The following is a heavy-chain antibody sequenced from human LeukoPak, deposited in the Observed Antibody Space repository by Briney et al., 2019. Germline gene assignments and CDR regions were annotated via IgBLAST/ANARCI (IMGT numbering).Heavy chain of an antibody. Sequence: SETLSLTCTVSGGSLSPYHWGWIRQPPGKGLEWTGYIYYSGSTNYNPSLKSRVTISVDTSKNQFSLKLSSVTAADTAVYYCARGLGYSYGYFGEYFQHWGQGTLVTVSS. CDR2: IYYSGST. J-gene: IGHJ1*01. CDR3: ARGLGYSYGYFGEYFQH. D-gene: IGHD5-18*01. CDR1: GGSLSPYH. V-gene: IGHV4-59*12.